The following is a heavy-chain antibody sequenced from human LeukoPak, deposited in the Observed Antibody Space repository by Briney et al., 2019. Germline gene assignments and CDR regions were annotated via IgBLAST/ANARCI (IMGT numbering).Heavy chain of an antibody. CDR3: ANSFLPGLPRYYYYYHMDV. CDR2: IRYDGSNK. V-gene: IGHV3-30*02. CDR1: GFTFSSYG. Sequence: PGGSLRLSCAASGFTFSSYGIHWVPQAPGKGLEWVAFIRYDGSNKYYTDSVKGRFTISRDNSKNTLYLQMNSLRAEDTAVYYCANSFLPGLPRYYYYYHMDVWGKGTTVTVSS. D-gene: IGHD3-9*01. J-gene: IGHJ6*03.